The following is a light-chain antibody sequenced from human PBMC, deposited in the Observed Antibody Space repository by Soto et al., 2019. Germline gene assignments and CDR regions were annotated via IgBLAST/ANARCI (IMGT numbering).Light chain of an antibody. V-gene: IGLV2-23*03. Sequence: QSVLTQPASVSGSPGQSITISCTGTSSDVGSYNLVSWYQQHPGKAPKLMIYEGSKRPSGVSNRFSGSKSGNTASLTISGLQAEDEADYYCCSYAGSSTFERVFGGGTKLTV. CDR2: EGS. CDR3: CSYAGSSTFERV. CDR1: SSDVGSYNL. J-gene: IGLJ3*02.